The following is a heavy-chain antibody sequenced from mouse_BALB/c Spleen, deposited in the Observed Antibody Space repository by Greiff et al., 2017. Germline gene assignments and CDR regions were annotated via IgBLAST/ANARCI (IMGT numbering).Heavy chain of an antibody. CDR2: ISSGSSTI. J-gene: IGHJ4*01. D-gene: IGHD2-3*01. CDR3: ARWLLGYYAMDY. Sequence: EVQLVESGGGLVQPGGSRKLSCAASGFTFSSFGMHWVRQAPEKGLEWVAYISSGSSTIYYADTVKGRFTISRDNPKNTLFLQITSLRSEDTAMYYCARWLLGYYAMDYWGQGTSVTVSS. V-gene: IGHV5-17*02. CDR1: GFTFSSFG.